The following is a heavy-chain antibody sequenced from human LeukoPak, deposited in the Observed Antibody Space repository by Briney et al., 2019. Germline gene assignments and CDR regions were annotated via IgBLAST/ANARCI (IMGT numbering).Heavy chain of an antibody. CDR1: GFTFSRSG. J-gene: IGHJ1*01. CDR2: IWYDGSNK. CDR3: ARDAPEECSGGSCYPWEGRGEYFQH. D-gene: IGHD2-15*01. V-gene: IGHV3-33*08. Sequence: PGRSLRLSCAASGFTFSRSGMHWVRQAPGKGLEWVAVIWYDGSNKYYADSVKGRFTISRDNSKNTLYLQMNSLRAEDTAVYYCARDAPEECSGGSCYPWEGRGEYFQHWGQGTLVTVSS.